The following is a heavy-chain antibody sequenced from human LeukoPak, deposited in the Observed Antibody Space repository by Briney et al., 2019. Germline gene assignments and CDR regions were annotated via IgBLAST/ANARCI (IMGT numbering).Heavy chain of an antibody. V-gene: IGHV5-51*01. CDR1: GFRFTGYC. D-gene: IGHD4-17*01. CDR3: AGGHDYGDYVKAFHL. CDR2: LYPDESNA. Sequence: GESLKISCKASGFRFTGYCIGWVRQVPGKGLEWMGILYPDESNAIYSPSFQGQVTMSVDKSIDTAYLQWSSLKASDTAMYYCAGGHDYGDYVKAFHLWGQGTMVSVSS. J-gene: IGHJ3*01.